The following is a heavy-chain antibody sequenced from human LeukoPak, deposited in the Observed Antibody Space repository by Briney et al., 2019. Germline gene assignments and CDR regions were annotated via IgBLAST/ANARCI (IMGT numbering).Heavy chain of an antibody. Sequence: GESLRISFKGSGYSFTSYWISWGRQMPGKGVGWRGRIDPSDSYINYSPSFQGHVTISADKSISTAYLQWSSLKASDTAMYYCARHQRSYYYGSGSLDRGMDVWGKGTTVTVSS. V-gene: IGHV5-10-1*01. D-gene: IGHD3-10*01. CDR1: GYSFTSYW. CDR3: ARHQRSYYYGSGSLDRGMDV. J-gene: IGHJ6*04. CDR2: IDPSDSYI.